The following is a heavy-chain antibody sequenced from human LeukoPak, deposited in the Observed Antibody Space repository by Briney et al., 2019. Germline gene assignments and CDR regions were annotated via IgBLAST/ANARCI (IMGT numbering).Heavy chain of an antibody. CDR2: TNHSGST. Sequence: GSLRLSCAASGFTFSSYWMSWVRQPPGKGLEWIGETNHSGSTNYNPSLKSRVSISVDTSKNQFSLKLNSVTAADTAVYYCARAPGAAIDWGQGTLVTVSS. D-gene: IGHD2-2*01. CDR1: GFTFSSYW. CDR3: ARAPGAAID. J-gene: IGHJ4*02. V-gene: IGHV4-34*01.